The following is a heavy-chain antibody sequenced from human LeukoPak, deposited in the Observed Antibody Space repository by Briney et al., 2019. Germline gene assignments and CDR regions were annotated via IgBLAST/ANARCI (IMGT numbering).Heavy chain of an antibody. Sequence: SPETLSLTCTVSGGSISTSSYYWGWIRQPPGKGLEWIGSIYYSGSTYYNPSLKSRVTISVDTPKNQFSLKVSSVTAADTAVYYCASHRNYYMDVWGKGTTVTISS. CDR2: IYYSGST. J-gene: IGHJ6*03. CDR1: GGSISTSSYY. CDR3: ASHRNYYMDV. V-gene: IGHV4-39*01.